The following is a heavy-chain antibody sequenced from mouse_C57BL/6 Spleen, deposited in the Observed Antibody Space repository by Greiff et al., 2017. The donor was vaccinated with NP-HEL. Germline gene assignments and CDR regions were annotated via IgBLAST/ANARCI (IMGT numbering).Heavy chain of an antibody. CDR2: IWSGGST. V-gene: IGHV2-2*01. J-gene: IGHJ4*01. Sequence: VQLKESGPGLVQPSQSLSITCTVSGFSLTSYGVHWVRQSPGKGLEWLGVIWSGGSTDYYAAFISRLSISKDNSKSQVFFKMNSLQADDTAIYYCARDYYGSSYYYAMDYWGQGTSVTVSS. CDR1: GFSLTSYG. CDR3: ARDYYGSSYYYAMDY. D-gene: IGHD1-1*01.